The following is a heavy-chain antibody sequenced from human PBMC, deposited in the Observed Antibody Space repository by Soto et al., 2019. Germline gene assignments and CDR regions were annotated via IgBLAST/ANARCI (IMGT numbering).Heavy chain of an antibody. CDR1: GYTFSDHG. CDR2: ISAYSGAT. CDR3: AKDRPRLTQQFNGVS. V-gene: IGHV1-18*01. Sequence: QIQLVQSGAEVKKPGASVRVSCKASGYTFSDHGFSWVRQGRGQGLEWLGWISAYSGATEYAQKFQGRVTLTTETSTSTAYMELRSLRSDDTAVYYCAKDRPRLTQQFNGVSWGQGTLVTVSS. J-gene: IGHJ5*02. D-gene: IGHD2-8*01.